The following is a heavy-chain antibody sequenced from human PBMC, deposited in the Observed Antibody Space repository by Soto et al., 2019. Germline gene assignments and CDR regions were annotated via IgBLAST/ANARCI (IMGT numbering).Heavy chain of an antibody. CDR1: GFTFSSYA. D-gene: IGHD2-2*01. CDR2: ISGSGGST. Sequence: EVQLLESGGGLVQPGGSLRLSCAASGFTFSSYAMSWVRQAPGKGLEWVSAISGSGGSTYYADSVKGRFTISRDNSKNTLYLQMNSLSAEDTAVYYCAKDTGDIVVVPAAPMDVWGKGTTVTVSS. J-gene: IGHJ6*03. V-gene: IGHV3-23*01. CDR3: AKDTGDIVVVPAAPMDV.